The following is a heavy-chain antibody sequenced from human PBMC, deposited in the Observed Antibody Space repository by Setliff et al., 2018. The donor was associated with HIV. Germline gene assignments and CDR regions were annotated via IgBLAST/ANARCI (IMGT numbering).Heavy chain of an antibody. V-gene: IGHV4-38-2*01. Sequence: SETLSLTCAVSGYSISTAYYWGWIRQPPGKGLEWIGSIYHSGSTNYSPSLRSRVTISVDTSKNQFSLKLSSVTAADTAVYYCARYSSSSGGYFQHWGQGTLVTVSS. D-gene: IGHD6-6*01. J-gene: IGHJ1*01. CDR2: IYHSGST. CDR3: ARYSSSSGGYFQH. CDR1: GYSISTAYY.